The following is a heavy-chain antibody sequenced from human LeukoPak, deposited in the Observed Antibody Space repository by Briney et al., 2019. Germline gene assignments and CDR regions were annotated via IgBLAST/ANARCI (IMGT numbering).Heavy chain of an antibody. CDR1: GFTFANYA. Sequence: GGSLRLSCAASGFTFANYAMSWVRQAPGKGLEWVSSVSGSGGETHSTDSVRGRFTISRDNSKGTLYLQMNSLRAEDTAVYYCAKDRYRTIVRGVDYWGQGTPVTVSS. CDR2: VSGSGGET. D-gene: IGHD3-10*01. CDR3: AKDRYRTIVRGVDY. J-gene: IGHJ4*02. V-gene: IGHV3-23*01.